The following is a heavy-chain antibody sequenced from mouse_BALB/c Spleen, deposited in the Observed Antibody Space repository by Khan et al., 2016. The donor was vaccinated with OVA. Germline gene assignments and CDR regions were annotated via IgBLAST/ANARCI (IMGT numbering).Heavy chain of an antibody. CDR2: IGSDSNTI. CDR3: ARTDYYYFDY. D-gene: IGHD2-4*01. Sequence: EVKLEESGGGLVQPGGSRKLSCAASGFTFSGFGMHWVRQAPEKGLEWVAFIGSDSNTIYYADTVKGRFTISRDNPKKTLFLQMTSLRSEDTAMYFCARTDYYYFDYWGQGTTLTVSS. CDR1: GFTFSGFG. J-gene: IGHJ2*01. V-gene: IGHV5-17*02.